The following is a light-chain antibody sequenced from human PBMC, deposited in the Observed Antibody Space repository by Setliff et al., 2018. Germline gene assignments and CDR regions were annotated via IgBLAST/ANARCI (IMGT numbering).Light chain of an antibody. CDR3: FSYTSSGSYV. V-gene: IGLV2-14*03. CDR1: SSDVGGYNY. CDR2: DVR. Sequence: QSALTQPASVSGSPGQSITISCTGTSSDVGGYNYVSWYQHHPGRAPKFLIYDVRYRPSGVSNRFSGSKSGNTASLTISGLQAEDAADYYCFSYTSSGSYVFGTGTKVTVL. J-gene: IGLJ1*01.